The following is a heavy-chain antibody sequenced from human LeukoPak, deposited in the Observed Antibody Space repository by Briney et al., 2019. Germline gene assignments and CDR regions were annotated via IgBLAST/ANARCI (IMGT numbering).Heavy chain of an antibody. Sequence: PSETLSLTCTVSGGSISSYYWGWIRQPPGKGLEWIGSIYYSGSTYYNPSLKSRVTISVDTSKNQFSLKLSSVTAADTAVYYCARSHYDSSGYYPPGPYYYYMDVWGKGTTVTVSS. CDR1: GGSISSYY. V-gene: IGHV4-39*01. J-gene: IGHJ6*03. CDR3: ARSHYDSSGYYPPGPYYYYMDV. D-gene: IGHD3-22*01. CDR2: IYYSGST.